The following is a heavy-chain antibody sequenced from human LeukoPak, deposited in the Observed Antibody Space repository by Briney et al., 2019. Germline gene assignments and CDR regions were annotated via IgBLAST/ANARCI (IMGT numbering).Heavy chain of an antibody. CDR3: ARAWDPYYYYGMDV. J-gene: IGHJ6*02. CDR2: MNPSSGNT. CDR1: GYTFTSYD. Sequence: ASVKVSCKASGYTFTSYDINWVRQATGQGLEWMGWMNPSSGNTGYAQKFQGRVTMTRNTSISTAYMELSSLRSEDTAVYYCARAWDPYYYYGMDVWGQGTTVTVSS. D-gene: IGHD1-26*01. V-gene: IGHV1-8*01.